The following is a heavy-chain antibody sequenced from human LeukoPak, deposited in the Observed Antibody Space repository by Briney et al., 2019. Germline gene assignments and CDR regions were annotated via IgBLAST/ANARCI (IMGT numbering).Heavy chain of an antibody. V-gene: IGHV4-59*08. CDR3: ASKGNYYDSSGYYLFDY. Sequence: PSETLSLTCTVSGGSISSYYWSWIRQPPGKGLEWIGYIYYSGSTNYNPSLKSRVTISVDTSKNQFSLKLSSVTAADTAVYYCASKGNYYDSSGYYLFDYWGQGTLVTVTS. J-gene: IGHJ4*02. CDR1: GGSISSYY. D-gene: IGHD3-22*01. CDR2: IYYSGST.